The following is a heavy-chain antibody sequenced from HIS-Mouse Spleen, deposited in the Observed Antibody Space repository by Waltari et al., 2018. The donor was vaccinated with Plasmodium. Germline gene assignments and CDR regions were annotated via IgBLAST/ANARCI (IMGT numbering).Heavy chain of an antibody. CDR1: GFTFSSYW. D-gene: IGHD6-13*01. CDR2: IKQEGSEK. Sequence: EVHVVEPGGGLDQSGGAVLVSCAGLGFTFSSYWMCWVRQAPGKGLEWVANIKQEGSEKYYVDSVKGRFTISRDNAKNSLYLQMNSLRAEDTAVYYCASSWYWYFDLWGRGTLVTVSS. J-gene: IGHJ2*01. V-gene: IGHV3-7*01. CDR3: ASSWYWYFDL.